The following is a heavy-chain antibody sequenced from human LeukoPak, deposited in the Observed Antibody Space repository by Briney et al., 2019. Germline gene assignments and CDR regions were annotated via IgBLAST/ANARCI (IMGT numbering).Heavy chain of an antibody. V-gene: IGHV4-38-2*02. CDR1: GYSISSGYY. CDR2: IYHSGST. J-gene: IGHJ5*02. CDR3: ARGSLIAAAYWFDP. Sequence: SETLSLTCTVSGYSISSGYYWGWIRQPPGKGLEWIGSIYHSGSTYYNPSLKSRVTISVDTSKNQFSLKLSSVTAADTAVYYCARGSLIAAAYWFDPWGQGTLVTVSS. D-gene: IGHD6-13*01.